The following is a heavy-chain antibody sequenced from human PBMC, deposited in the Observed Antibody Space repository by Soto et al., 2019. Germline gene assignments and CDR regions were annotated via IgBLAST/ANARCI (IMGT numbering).Heavy chain of an antibody. CDR1: GGSISSYY. CDR2: IYYSGST. J-gene: IGHJ5*02. V-gene: IGHV4-59*08. D-gene: IGHD3-10*01. CDR3: ARQVTTVRGVIRSYLFDP. Sequence: QVQLQESGPGLVKPSETLSLTCTVSGGSISSYYGSWIRQPPGKGLEWIGYIYYSGSTNDNPSLNICVTFSVDTSKTQFSLELSSVTAATTAVYYCARQVTTVRGVIRSYLFDPWGQGTLVTVSS.